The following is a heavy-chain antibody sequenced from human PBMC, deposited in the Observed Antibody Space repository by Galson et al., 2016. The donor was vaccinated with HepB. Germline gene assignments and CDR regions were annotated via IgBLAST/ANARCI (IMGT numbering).Heavy chain of an antibody. V-gene: IGHV3-30*09. CDR1: GFIFSNHA. J-gene: IGHJ6*02. Sequence: SLRLSCAASGFIFSNHAMHWVRQAPGKGLEWVTVLSFDGNNKYYADSVKGRFAISRDNSKNTLYLQMNSLRAEDTAVYYCARDYYNSSDYYNYYYYGMDVWGQGTTVTVSS. CDR3: ARDYYNSSDYYNYYYYGMDV. D-gene: IGHD3-22*01. CDR2: LSFDGNNK.